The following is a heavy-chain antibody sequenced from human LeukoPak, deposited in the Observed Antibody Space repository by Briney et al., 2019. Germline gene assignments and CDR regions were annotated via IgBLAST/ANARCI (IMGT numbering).Heavy chain of an antibody. CDR1: GGSISSGGYY. V-gene: IGHV4-31*03. Sequence: SETLSLTCTVSGGSISSGGYYWSWIRQHPGKGLEWIGYIYYSGSTYYNPSLKSRVTISVDTSKNQFSLKLSSVTAADTAVYYCARDLVWPSGWYFDLWGRDTLVTVSS. CDR3: ARDLVWPSGWYFDL. J-gene: IGHJ2*01. CDR2: IYYSGST. D-gene: IGHD2-8*01.